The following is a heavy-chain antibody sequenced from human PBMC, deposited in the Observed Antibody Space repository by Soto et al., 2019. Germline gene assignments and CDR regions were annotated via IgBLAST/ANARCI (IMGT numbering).Heavy chain of an antibody. CDR1: GYSFASYA. Sequence: QVQLVQSGAEVKKPGASVKVSCKASGYSFASYAIIWMRQAPGQGLEWRGWISAYNGNTNYSPQLQGRVTMTTDTSTSTAYMELRSLRPDTTAVYYCARDPPPPYYWGQGTLVTVSS. J-gene: IGHJ4*02. V-gene: IGHV1-18*01. CDR3: ARDPPPPYY. CDR2: ISAYNGNT.